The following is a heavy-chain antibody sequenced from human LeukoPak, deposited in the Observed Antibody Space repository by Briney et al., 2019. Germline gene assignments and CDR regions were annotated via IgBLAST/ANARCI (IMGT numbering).Heavy chain of an antibody. V-gene: IGHV3-15*01. CDR1: GFTFSNAW. CDR3: TTVSSWPFYYMDV. CDR2: IKSKTDGATT. Sequence: TGGSLRLSCAASGFTFSNAWMSWVRQAPGKGLEWVGRIKSKTDGATTDFAAPVKGRFTISRGDSKNTLYLRMNSLKTEDTAVYYCTTVSSWPFYYMDVWGKGTTVTVSS. J-gene: IGHJ6*03. D-gene: IGHD6-13*01.